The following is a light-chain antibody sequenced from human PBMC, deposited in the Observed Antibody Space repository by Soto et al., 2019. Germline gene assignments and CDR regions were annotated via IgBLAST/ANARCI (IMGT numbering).Light chain of an antibody. V-gene: IGKV3-20*01. Sequence: EVVLTQSPGSLSLSPGERSTLSCRASQSVISSYLAWYQQKPGQAPRLLIYGASSRATGIPDRFSGSGSGTDFTLTISSLQSEDFAVYYCQQYNTWPLITFGPGTRLEIK. J-gene: IGKJ5*01. CDR2: GAS. CDR3: QQYNTWPLIT. CDR1: QSVISSY.